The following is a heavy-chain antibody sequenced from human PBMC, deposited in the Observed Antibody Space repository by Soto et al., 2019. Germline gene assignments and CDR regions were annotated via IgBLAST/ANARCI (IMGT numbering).Heavy chain of an antibody. D-gene: IGHD1-20*01. CDR3: ARVPGITGTSNRGYYYGMDV. CDR1: GGTFSSYA. CDR2: IIPIFGTA. Sequence: QVQLVQSGAEVKKPGSSVKVSCKASGGTFSSYAISWVRQAPGQGLEWMGGIIPIFGTANYAQKFQGRVTITADESTSTAYMELSSLRSEDTAVYYCARVPGITGTSNRGYYYGMDVWGQGITVTVSS. J-gene: IGHJ6*02. V-gene: IGHV1-69*01.